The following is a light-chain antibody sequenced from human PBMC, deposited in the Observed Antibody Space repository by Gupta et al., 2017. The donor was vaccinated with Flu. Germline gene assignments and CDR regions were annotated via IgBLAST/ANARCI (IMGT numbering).Light chain of an antibody. CDR2: AAS. Sequence: DIQMTQSPSSVSASVGDIVTITCRASQGINAYLNWYQQKPGRAPRPLVYAASNLRSGVPSRFRGSGSGSDFTLTINGLQPEDFATYYCYQSFSMPWTFGQGTEVQIK. CDR3: YQSFSMPWT. CDR1: QGINAY. V-gene: IGKV1-39*01. J-gene: IGKJ1*01.